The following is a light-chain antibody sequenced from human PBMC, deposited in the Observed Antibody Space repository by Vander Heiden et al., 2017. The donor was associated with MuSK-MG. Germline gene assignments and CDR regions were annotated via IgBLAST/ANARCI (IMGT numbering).Light chain of an antibody. CDR2: AAS. CDR3: QQVNTVPYT. Sequence: DIQLTQAPSFLSASVGDRVTITCRASQGISTYLAWYQQKPGKAPTLLIYAASTLQSGVPSRFSGSGPWTAFTLTISSLQPADFATSYCQQVNTVPYTSGQGTTLQIK. V-gene: IGKV1-9*01. CDR1: QGISTY. J-gene: IGKJ2*01.